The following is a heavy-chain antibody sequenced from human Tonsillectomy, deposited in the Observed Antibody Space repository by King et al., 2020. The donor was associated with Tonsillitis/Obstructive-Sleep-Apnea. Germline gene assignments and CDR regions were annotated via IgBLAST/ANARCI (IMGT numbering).Heavy chain of an antibody. CDR3: AREGEYQTYYYDSSGPFDY. J-gene: IGHJ4*02. CDR1: GFTFSSYA. Sequence: VQLVESGGGVVQPGRSLRLSCAASGFTFSSYAMHWVRQAPGKGLEWVAVISYDGSNKYYADSVKGRFTISRDNSKNTLYLQMNSLRAEDTAVYYCAREGEYQTYYYDSSGPFDYWGQGTLVTVSS. D-gene: IGHD3-22*01. CDR2: ISYDGSNK. V-gene: IGHV3-30*04.